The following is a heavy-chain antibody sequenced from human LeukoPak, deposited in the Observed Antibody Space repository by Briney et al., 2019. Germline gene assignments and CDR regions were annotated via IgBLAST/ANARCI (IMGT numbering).Heavy chain of an antibody. D-gene: IGHD3-16*01. V-gene: IGHV4-34*01. CDR2: INHSGST. Sequence: SETLSLTCAVYGGSFSGYYWRWLRQPPGKGLGWIGEINHSGSTNYNPSLKSRVTISVDTSKNRFSLKLSSVTAADTAVYYCARGLRGYYYMDVWGKGTTVTVSS. J-gene: IGHJ6*03. CDR1: GGSFSGYY. CDR3: ARGLRGYYYMDV.